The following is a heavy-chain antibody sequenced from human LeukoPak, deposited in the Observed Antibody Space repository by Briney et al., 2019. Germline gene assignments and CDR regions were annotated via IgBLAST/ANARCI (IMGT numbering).Heavy chain of an antibody. CDR3: ARADSSGWYAGGVDY. CDR1: GGSISSSSYY. CDR2: IYYSGST. J-gene: IGHJ4*02. D-gene: IGHD6-19*01. Sequence: SETLSLTCTVSGGSISSSSYYWGWIRQPPGKGLEWIGSIYYSGSTNYNPSLKSRVTISVGTSKNQFSLKLSSVTAADTAVYYCARADSSGWYAGGVDYWGQGTLVTVSS. V-gene: IGHV4-39*07.